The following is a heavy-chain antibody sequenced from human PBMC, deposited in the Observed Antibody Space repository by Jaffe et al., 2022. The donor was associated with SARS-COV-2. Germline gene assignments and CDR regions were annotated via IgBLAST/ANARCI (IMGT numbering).Heavy chain of an antibody. J-gene: IGHJ4*02. Sequence: QVQLVQSGAEVKKPGASVKVSCKASGYTFTSYGISWVRQAPGQGLEWMGWISAYNGNTNYAQKLQGRVTMTTDTSTSTAYMELRSLRSDDTAVYYCARGPQYDSSGYYSYYFDYWGQGTLVTVSS. V-gene: IGHV1-18*01. D-gene: IGHD3-22*01. CDR2: ISAYNGNT. CDR1: GYTFTSYG. CDR3: ARGPQYDSSGYYSYYFDY.